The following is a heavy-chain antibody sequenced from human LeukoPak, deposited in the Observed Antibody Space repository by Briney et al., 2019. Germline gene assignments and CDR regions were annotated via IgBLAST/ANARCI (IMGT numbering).Heavy chain of an antibody. CDR3: VCPESGYSYGYGY. D-gene: IGHD5-18*01. J-gene: IGHJ4*02. CDR1: GFAFNSYA. V-gene: IGHV3-64D*09. Sequence: GGSLRLSCSASGFAFNSYAMHWVRQAPGRGLECVSTISSNGRNTYYSPSMKGRITLSRDNSKDTLSLQLNSLRPDDTAVYYCVCPESGYSYGYGYWGQGTLVTVSS. CDR2: ISSNGRNT.